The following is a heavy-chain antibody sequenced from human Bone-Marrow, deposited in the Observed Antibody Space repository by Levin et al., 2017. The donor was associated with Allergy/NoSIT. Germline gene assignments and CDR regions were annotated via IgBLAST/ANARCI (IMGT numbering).Heavy chain of an antibody. CDR3: ARRNPTTVTTGGAFDI. Sequence: RSQTLSLTCTVSGGSISSSSYYWGWIRQPPGKGLEWIGSIYYSGSTYYNPSLKSRVTISVDTSKNQFSLKLSSVTAADTAVYYCARRNPTTVTTGGAFDIWGQGTMVTVSS. V-gene: IGHV4-39*01. D-gene: IGHD4-17*01. J-gene: IGHJ3*02. CDR2: IYYSGST. CDR1: GGSISSSSYY.